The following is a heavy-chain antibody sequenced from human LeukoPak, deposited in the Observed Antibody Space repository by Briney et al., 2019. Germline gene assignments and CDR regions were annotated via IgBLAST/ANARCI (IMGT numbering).Heavy chain of an antibody. J-gene: IGHJ4*02. CDR2: INPNNGGT. CDR1: GYTFTGYS. CDR3: ARDETEYTSSWAYFDD. D-gene: IGHD6-13*01. Sequence: ASVKVSCKASGYTFTGYSIRWVRQAPGQGLEWMGWINPNNGGTIYAQKFQGRVTMTRDTSSSTAYMELSGLRSDDTALYYCARDETEYTSSWAYFDDWGQGTLVTVSS. V-gene: IGHV1-2*02.